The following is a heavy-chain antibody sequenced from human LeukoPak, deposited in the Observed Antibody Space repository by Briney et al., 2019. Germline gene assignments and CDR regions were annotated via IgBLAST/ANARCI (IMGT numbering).Heavy chain of an antibody. V-gene: IGHV4-59*01. CDR3: ARVPAAISYYHYGMDV. CDR1: GGSISNYY. Sequence: SETLSLTCTVSGGSISNYYWSWIRQPPGKGLEWIGYIYYSGSTNYNPSLKSRVTISVDTSKNQFSLKLSSVTAADTAVYYCARVPAAISYYHYGMDVWGKGTTVTVSS. D-gene: IGHD2-2*01. J-gene: IGHJ6*04. CDR2: IYYSGST.